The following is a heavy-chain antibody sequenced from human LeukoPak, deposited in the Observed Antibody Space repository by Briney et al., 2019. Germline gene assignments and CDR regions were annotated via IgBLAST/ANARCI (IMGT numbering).Heavy chain of an antibody. Sequence: GGSLRPSCAASGFTFSSYAMHWVRQAPGKGLEWVAVISYDGSNKYYADSVKGRFTISRDNSKNTLYLQMNSLRAEDTAVYYCARDQEQWLVSPRYYYYGMDVWGQGTTVTVSS. CDR2: ISYDGSNK. J-gene: IGHJ6*02. V-gene: IGHV3-30*04. D-gene: IGHD6-19*01. CDR1: GFTFSSYA. CDR3: ARDQEQWLVSPRYYYYGMDV.